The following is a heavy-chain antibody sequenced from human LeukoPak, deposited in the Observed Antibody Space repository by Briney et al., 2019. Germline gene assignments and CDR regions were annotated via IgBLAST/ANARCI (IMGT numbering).Heavy chain of an antibody. CDR1: GFTFSSYS. D-gene: IGHD6-13*01. V-gene: IGHV3-21*01. Sequence: GGSLRLSCAASGFTFSSYSMNWVRQAPGKGLEWVSSISSSSSYIYYADSVKGRFTISRDNAKNSLYLQMNSLRAEDTAVYYCARDLGSRWQKSYNWFDPWGQGTLVTVSS. CDR3: ARDLGSRWQKSYNWFDP. CDR2: ISSSSSYI. J-gene: IGHJ5*02.